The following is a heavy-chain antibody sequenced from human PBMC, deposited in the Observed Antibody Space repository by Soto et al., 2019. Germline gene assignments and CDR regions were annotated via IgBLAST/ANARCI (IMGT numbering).Heavy chain of an antibody. D-gene: IGHD6-13*01. CDR3: ARDEVAAGREWYFDL. CDR2: IWYDGSNK. CDR1: GFTFSSYG. Sequence: GGSLRLSCAASGFTFSSYGMHWVRQAPGKGLEWVAVIWYDGSNKYYADSVKGRFTISRDNSKNTLYLQMNSLRAEDTAVYYCARDEVAAGREWYFDLWGRGTLVTVSS. V-gene: IGHV3-33*01. J-gene: IGHJ2*01.